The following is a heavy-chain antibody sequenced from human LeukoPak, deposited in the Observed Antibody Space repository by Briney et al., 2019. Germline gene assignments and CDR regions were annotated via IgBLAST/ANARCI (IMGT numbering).Heavy chain of an antibody. J-gene: IGHJ4*02. CDR2: IYYGGST. CDR3: ARRSAVTNNFDY. V-gene: IGHV4-59*08. Sequence: SETLSLTCTVSGGSISSYYWSWIRQPPGKGLEWIGYIYYGGSTNYNPSLKSRVTISVDTSKNQFSLKLSSVTAADTAVYYCARRSAVTNNFDYWGQGTLVTVSS. CDR1: GGSISSYY. D-gene: IGHD4-17*01.